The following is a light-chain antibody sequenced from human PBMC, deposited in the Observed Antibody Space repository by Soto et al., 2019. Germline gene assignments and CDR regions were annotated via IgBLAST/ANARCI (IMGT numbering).Light chain of an antibody. V-gene: IGLV2-11*01. Sequence: QSVLTQPRSVSGSPGQSVTISCTGTSSGVGGYNYVSWYQQHPGKAPRLMIFDVDQRPSGVPDRFSGSKSVNTASLNITGLRGEDEADYYCCSYAGSSFVIFGGGTKLTVL. CDR1: SSGVGGYNY. J-gene: IGLJ2*01. CDR3: CSYAGSSFVI. CDR2: DVD.